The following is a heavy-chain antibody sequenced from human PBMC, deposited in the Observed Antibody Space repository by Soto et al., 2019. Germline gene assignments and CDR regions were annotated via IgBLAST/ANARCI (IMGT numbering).Heavy chain of an antibody. D-gene: IGHD1-26*01. V-gene: IGHV1-69*01. Sequence: QVPLVQSGAEVKKPGSSVKVSCKASGGTFSSYAISWVRQAPGQGLEWMGGIIPIFGTANYAQKFQGRVTITADESTSTAYMELSSLRSEDTAVYYCARDPDSYSGSYRGFDYWGQGTLVTVSS. CDR3: ARDPDSYSGSYRGFDY. J-gene: IGHJ4*02. CDR2: IIPIFGTA. CDR1: GGTFSSYA.